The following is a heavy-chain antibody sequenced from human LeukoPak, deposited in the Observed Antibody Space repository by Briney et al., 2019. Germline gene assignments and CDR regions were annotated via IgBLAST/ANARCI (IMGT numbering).Heavy chain of an antibody. CDR2: ISGSGGST. Sequence: PGGSLRLSCAASGFTFSSYAMSWVRQAPGKGLEWVSAISGSGGSTYYADSVKGRFTISRDNSKNTLYLQMDSLRAEDTAVYYCAREVIEDSSGNHDYWGQGTLVTVSS. CDR1: GFTFSSYA. V-gene: IGHV3-23*01. CDR3: AREVIEDSSGNHDY. J-gene: IGHJ4*02. D-gene: IGHD3-22*01.